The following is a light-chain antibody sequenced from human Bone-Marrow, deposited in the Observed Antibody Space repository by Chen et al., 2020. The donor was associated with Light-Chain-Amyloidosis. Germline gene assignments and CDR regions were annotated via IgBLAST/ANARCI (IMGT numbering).Light chain of an antibody. CDR1: SSDVGGDNH. V-gene: IGLV2-14*01. J-gene: IGLJ1*01. Sequence: QSALTQPSSVSGSPGQSITLSCTGTSSDVGGDNHVSWYQQHPDQAPKLMIYEVTNRPSWVPDRFSGSKSDNTASLTISGLQTEDEADYFCSSYTITSTLVFGSGTRVTVL. CDR2: EVT. CDR3: SSYTITSTLV.